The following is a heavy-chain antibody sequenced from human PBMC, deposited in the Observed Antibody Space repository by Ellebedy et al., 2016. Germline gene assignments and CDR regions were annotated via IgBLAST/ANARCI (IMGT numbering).Heavy chain of an antibody. J-gene: IGHJ6*02. Sequence: GESLKISXAASGFTFSSYSMNWVRQAPGKGLEWVSSISSSSSYIYYADSVKGRFTISRDNAKNSLYLQMNSLRAEDTAVYYCARELRQQLVPSPYYYYYGMDVWGQGTTVTVSS. CDR2: ISSSSSYI. CDR1: GFTFSSYS. V-gene: IGHV3-21*01. CDR3: ARELRQQLVPSPYYYYYGMDV. D-gene: IGHD6-13*01.